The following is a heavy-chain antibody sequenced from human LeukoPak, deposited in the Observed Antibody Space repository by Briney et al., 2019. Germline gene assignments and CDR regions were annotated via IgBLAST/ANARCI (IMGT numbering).Heavy chain of an antibody. Sequence: GASVKVSCKASGGTFSSYAISWVRQAPGQGLEWMGGIIPIFGTANYAQKFQGRVTITADESTSTAYMELSSLRSEDTAVYYCARDSPRGYSYGYPPKYGMDVWGQGTTVTVSS. CDR3: ARDSPRGYSYGYPPKYGMDV. V-gene: IGHV1-69*13. CDR1: GGTFSSYA. D-gene: IGHD5-18*01. J-gene: IGHJ6*02. CDR2: IIPIFGTA.